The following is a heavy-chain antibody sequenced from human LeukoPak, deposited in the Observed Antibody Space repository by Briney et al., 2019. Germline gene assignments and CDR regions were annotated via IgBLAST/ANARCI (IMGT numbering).Heavy chain of an antibody. Sequence: GGSLRLSCAASGFTFSGYYMNWIRQAPGKGLEWVSYISSTGTTIYYADSVKGRFTISRDNAKNSLYLQMNSMRAEDTAVYYCARDIPGLGSCFDYWGQGTLVTVSS. V-gene: IGHV3-11*04. CDR2: ISSTGTTI. D-gene: IGHD2-2*02. CDR3: ARDIPGLGSCFDY. J-gene: IGHJ4*02. CDR1: GFTFSGYY.